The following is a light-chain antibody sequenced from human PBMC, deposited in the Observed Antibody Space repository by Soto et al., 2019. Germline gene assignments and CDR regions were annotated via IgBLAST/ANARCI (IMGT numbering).Light chain of an antibody. CDR2: GAS. Sequence: EIVMTQSPATLSVSPGERGTLSCRASQSVSSNLAWYQQKPGQAPRLLIYGASTRATGIPARFGGSGSGTEFTLTISSLQSEDLAVYYCQQFNNWPWTFGQGTKVEIK. CDR3: QQFNNWPWT. V-gene: IGKV3-15*01. CDR1: QSVSSN. J-gene: IGKJ1*01.